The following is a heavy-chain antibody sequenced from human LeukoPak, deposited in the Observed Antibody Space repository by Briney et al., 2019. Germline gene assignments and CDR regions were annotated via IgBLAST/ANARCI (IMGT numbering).Heavy chain of an antibody. D-gene: IGHD2-2*01. V-gene: IGHV3-23*01. J-gene: IGHJ3*02. CDR1: GFTFSSYA. CDR3: AKDNPTTGLESYQLLLNAFDI. Sequence: TGGSLRLSCAASGFTFSSYAMSWVRQAPGKGLEWVSAISGSGGSTYYADSVKGRFTISRDNSKNTLYLQMNSLRAEDTAVYYCAKDNPTTGLESYQLLLNAFDIWGQGTMVTVSS. CDR2: ISGSGGST.